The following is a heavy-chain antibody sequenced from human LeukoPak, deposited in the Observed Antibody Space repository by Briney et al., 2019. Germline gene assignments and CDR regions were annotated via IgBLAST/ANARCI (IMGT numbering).Heavy chain of an antibody. Sequence: GGSLRLSCAASGFTFSSYAMHWVRQAPGKGLEWVAVISYDGSNKYYADSVKGRFTISRDNSKNTLYLQMNSLKTEDTAVYYCTTDLRSWGQGTLVTVSS. CDR3: TTDLRS. CDR2: ISYDGSNK. V-gene: IGHV3-30*04. J-gene: IGHJ4*02. D-gene: IGHD4-17*01. CDR1: GFTFSSYA.